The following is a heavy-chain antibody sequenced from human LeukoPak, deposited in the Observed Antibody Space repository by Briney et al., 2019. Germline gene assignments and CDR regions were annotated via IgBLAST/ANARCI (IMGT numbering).Heavy chain of an antibody. J-gene: IGHJ4*02. CDR3: ARGSSGWPNTYYFDY. D-gene: IGHD6-19*01. Sequence: SETLSLTCTVSGGSISSYYWSWIRQPAGKGLEWIGRIYTSGSTNYNPSLKSRVTMSVDTSKNQFSLKLSSVTAADTAVYYCARGSSGWPNTYYFDYWGQGTLVTVSS. CDR2: IYTSGST. CDR1: GGSISSYY. V-gene: IGHV4-4*07.